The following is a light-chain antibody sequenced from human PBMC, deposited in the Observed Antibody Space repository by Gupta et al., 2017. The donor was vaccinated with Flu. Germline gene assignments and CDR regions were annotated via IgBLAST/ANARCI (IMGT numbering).Light chain of an antibody. CDR1: RGISFY. J-gene: IGKJ1*01. CDR3: QKYYSAPWT. CDR2: GSS. Sequence: DIQMTQSPSSLSASVGDRVTITCRASRGISFYLAWYQQRPGKVPKLLIYGSSTLHSGVPSRFSGSGSGTDFTLTITSLQPEDAATYYCQKYYSAPWTFGRGTKVEIK. V-gene: IGKV1-27*01.